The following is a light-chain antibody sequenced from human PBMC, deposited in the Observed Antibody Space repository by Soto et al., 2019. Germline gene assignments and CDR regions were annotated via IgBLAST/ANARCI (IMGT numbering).Light chain of an antibody. V-gene: IGKV3-20*01. CDR1: QSVSSN. Sequence: EIVMTQSPATLSVSPWERATLSCRASQSVSSNLAWYQQKPGQAPRLLIYDASNRATGIPARFSGSGSGTDFTLTISRLEPEDFAVYYCQQYGSLPRTFGQGTKVDIK. CDR3: QQYGSLPRT. CDR2: DAS. J-gene: IGKJ1*01.